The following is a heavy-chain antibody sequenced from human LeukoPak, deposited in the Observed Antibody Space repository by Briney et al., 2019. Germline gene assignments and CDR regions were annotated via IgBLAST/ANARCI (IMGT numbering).Heavy chain of an antibody. V-gene: IGHV3-66*01. CDR3: ARDIAVADLDY. CDR1: GFTVSSNY. Sequence: GGSLRLSCAASGFTVSSNYMSWVRQAPGKGLEWVSVIYSGGSTYYADSVKGRFTISRDNSKNTLYLQMNSLRAEDTAVYYCARDIAVADLDYWGQGTLVTVSS. CDR2: IYSGGST. J-gene: IGHJ4*02. D-gene: IGHD6-19*01.